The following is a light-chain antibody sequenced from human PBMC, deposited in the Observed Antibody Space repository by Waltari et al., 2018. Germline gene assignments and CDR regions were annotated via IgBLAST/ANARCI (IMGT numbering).Light chain of an antibody. V-gene: IGLV2-14*03. J-gene: IGLJ2*01. CDR2: DVS. CDR1: SSEVGGYNY. CDR3: SSYISSDTLEL. Sequence: HSALTQPASVSGSPGQSITISCTGTSSEVGGYNYVSWYQQHPGKAPKLMIFDVSNRPSGVSNRLSGSKSGHTASLTVSGLQAEDEADYYCSSYISSDTLELFGGGTSLTVL.